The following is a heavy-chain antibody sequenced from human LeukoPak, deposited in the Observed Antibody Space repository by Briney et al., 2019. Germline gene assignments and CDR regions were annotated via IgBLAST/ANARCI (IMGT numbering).Heavy chain of an antibody. Sequence: NSSETLSLTCTVSGGSISSYYWSWIRQPPGKGLEWIGYIYYSGSTNYNPSLKSRVTISVDTSKNQFSLKLSSVTAADTAVYYCARGVRGAPASNNWFAPWGQGPLVTVSS. CDR3: ARGVRGAPASNNWFAP. V-gene: IGHV4-59*01. CDR2: IYYSGST. J-gene: IGHJ5*02. CDR1: GGSISSYY. D-gene: IGHD3-10*01.